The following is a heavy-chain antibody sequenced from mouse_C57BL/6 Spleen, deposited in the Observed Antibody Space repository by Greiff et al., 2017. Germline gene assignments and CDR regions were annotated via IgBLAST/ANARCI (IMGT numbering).Heavy chain of an antibody. D-gene: IGHD2-5*01. CDR2: IDPETGGT. CDR1: GYTFTDYE. Sequence: QVHVKQSGAELVRPGASVTLSCKASGYTFTDYEMHWVKQTPVHGLEWIGAIDPETGGTAYNQKFKGKAILTADKSSSTAYMELRSLTSEDSAVYYCTENSNPWYFDVWGTGTTVTVSS. CDR3: TENSNPWYFDV. J-gene: IGHJ1*03. V-gene: IGHV1-15*01.